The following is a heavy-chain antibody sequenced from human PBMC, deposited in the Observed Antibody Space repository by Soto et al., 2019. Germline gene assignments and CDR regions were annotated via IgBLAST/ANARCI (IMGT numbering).Heavy chain of an antibody. D-gene: IGHD6-6*01. CDR2: ISSSGST. CDR3: ATDSSGFSH. CDR1: GGSISSYY. Sequence: SETLSLTCTVSGGSISSYYWSWIRQPPGKGLEWIAYISSSGSTNYNPSLKSRATMSIDTSKNQFSLKLSSVTAADTAVYYCATDSSGFSHWGQGTLVTVSS. J-gene: IGHJ4*02. V-gene: IGHV4-59*01.